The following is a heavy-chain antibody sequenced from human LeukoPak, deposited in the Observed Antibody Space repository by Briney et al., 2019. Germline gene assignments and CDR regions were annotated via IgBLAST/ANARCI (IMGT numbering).Heavy chain of an antibody. Sequence: ASVKVSCKASGYTFTSYDINWVRQATGQGLEWMGWISAYNGNTNYAQKLQGRVTMTTDTSTSTAYMELRSLRSDDTAVYYCARDLQYYFDYWGQGTLVTVSS. CDR1: GYTFTSYD. CDR3: ARDLQYYFDY. CDR2: ISAYNGNT. J-gene: IGHJ4*02. D-gene: IGHD4-11*01. V-gene: IGHV1-18*01.